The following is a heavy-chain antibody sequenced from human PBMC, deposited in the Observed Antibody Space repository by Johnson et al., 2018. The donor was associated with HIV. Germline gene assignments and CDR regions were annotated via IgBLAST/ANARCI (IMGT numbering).Heavy chain of an antibody. CDR1: GFTFSSYA. J-gene: IGHJ3*01. Sequence: VQLMESGGGLVKPGGSLRLSCAASGFTFSSYAMHWVRQAPGKGLEYVSAISSNGGSTYYANSVKGRFTISRDNSKNTLYLQMNSLRPEDTAGYYCARDLGEREEEEWATDYYDLFHVWGQGTMVTVSS. D-gene: IGHD3-3*01. CDR3: ARDLGEREEEEWATDYYDLFHV. V-gene: IGHV3-64*01. CDR2: ISSNGGST.